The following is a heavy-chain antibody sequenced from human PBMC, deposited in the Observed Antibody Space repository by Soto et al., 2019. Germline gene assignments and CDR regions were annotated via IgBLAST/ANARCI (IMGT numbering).Heavy chain of an antibody. D-gene: IGHD3-9*01. CDR1: GFTFSSYS. J-gene: IGHJ4*02. CDR2: IFATSTTI. V-gene: IGHV3-48*04. CDR3: ARDKDWVFDY. Sequence: GGSLRLSCVASGFTFSSYSMVWVRQAPGKGLEWISYIFATSTTIYYADSVKGRFTVSRDNTQNSLFLLMNSLRAEDTAIYYCARDKDWVFDYWGQGTLVTVPQ.